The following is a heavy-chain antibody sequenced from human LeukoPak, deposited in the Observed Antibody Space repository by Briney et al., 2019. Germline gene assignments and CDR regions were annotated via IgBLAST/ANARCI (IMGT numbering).Heavy chain of an antibody. Sequence: GGSLRLSCAASGFTFRNYWMHWVRPAPGKGLVWVSRIHTDGISTTYADSVKGRFTISRDNAKNTLYLQMNSLRAEDTAVYYCASGELDSLYYFDYWGQGTLVTVSS. D-gene: IGHD1-1*01. J-gene: IGHJ4*02. V-gene: IGHV3-74*01. CDR2: IHTDGIST. CDR1: GFTFRNYW. CDR3: ASGELDSLYYFDY.